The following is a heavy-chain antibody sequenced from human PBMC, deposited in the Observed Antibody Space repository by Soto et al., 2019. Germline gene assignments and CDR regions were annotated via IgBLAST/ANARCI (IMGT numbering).Heavy chain of an antibody. CDR3: ARASGSGSYYYYYYMDV. V-gene: IGHV6-1*01. Sequence: SQTLSLTCAISGDSVSSNSAAWNWIRQSPSRGLEWLGRTYYRSKWYNDYAVSVKSRITINPDTSKNQFSLQLNSVTPEDTAVYYCARASGSGSYYYYYYMDVWGKGTTVTVSS. J-gene: IGHJ6*03. CDR2: TYYRSKWYN. CDR1: GDSVSSNSAA. D-gene: IGHD3-10*01.